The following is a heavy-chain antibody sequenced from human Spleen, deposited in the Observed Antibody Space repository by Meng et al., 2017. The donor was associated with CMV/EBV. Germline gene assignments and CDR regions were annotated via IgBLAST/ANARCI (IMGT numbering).Heavy chain of an antibody. Sequence: SGGTFSSYAISWVRQAPGQGLEWMGGIIPIFGTANYAQKFQGRVTITTDESTSTAYMELSSLRSEDTAVYYCARVGPQKNGSYLSLDYWGQGTLVTVSS. J-gene: IGHJ4*02. CDR3: ARVGPQKNGSYLSLDY. CDR1: GGTFSSYA. V-gene: IGHV1-69*05. CDR2: IIPIFGTA. D-gene: IGHD1-26*01.